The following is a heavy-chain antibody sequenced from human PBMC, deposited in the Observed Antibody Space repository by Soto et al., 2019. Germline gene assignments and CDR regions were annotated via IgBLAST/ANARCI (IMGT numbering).Heavy chain of an antibody. Sequence: EVQLVQSGAKVREPGESLKISCTTSGYSFTTYWIGWVRQMPGKGLEWMGIIYPGDSDTRYNPSFQGQVTISADKSTNTVFLQWSSLKASDTTMYYCGKQEAGSISPTKDWGPGTLVTVSS. CDR1: GYSFTTYW. J-gene: IGHJ4*02. CDR3: GKQEAGSISPTKD. V-gene: IGHV5-51*01. D-gene: IGHD6-13*01. CDR2: IYPGDSDT.